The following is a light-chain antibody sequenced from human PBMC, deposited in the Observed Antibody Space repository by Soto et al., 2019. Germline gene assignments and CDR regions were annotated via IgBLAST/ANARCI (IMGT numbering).Light chain of an antibody. V-gene: IGLV4-69*01. CDR2: VNNDGSH. J-gene: IGLJ3*02. CDR1: SGHSNYA. Sequence: QLVLTQSPSASASLGASVKLTCTLSSGHSNYAIAWHQQQPEKGPRYLMNVNNDGSHIKGDGIPDRFSGSSSGAERYLTIASLQSEDEADYYCQTWGTGYWVFGGGTKVTVL. CDR3: QTWGTGYWV.